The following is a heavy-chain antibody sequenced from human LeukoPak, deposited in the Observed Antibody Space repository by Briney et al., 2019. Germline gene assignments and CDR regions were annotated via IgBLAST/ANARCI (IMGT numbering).Heavy chain of an antibody. CDR3: AKSQGWLYFDY. V-gene: IGHV3-30*18. J-gene: IGHJ4*02. Sequence: PGGSLRLSCAASGFTFSSYAMHWVRQAPGKGLEWVAVISYDGSNKYYADSVKGRFTISRDNSKNTLYLQMNSLRAEDTAVYYCAKSQGWLYFDYWGQGTLVTVSS. CDR1: GFTFSSYA. CDR2: ISYDGSNK. D-gene: IGHD6-19*01.